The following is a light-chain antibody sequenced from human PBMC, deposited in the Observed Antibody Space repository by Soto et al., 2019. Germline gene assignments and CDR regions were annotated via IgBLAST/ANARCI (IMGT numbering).Light chain of an antibody. V-gene: IGLV1-44*01. Sequence: QSVLTQPPSASGTPGQRVTISCSGSSSNIGSNTVNWYQQFPGAAPRLLIYGNNQRPSGVPDRFSGSKSGTSASLAISWLQSEDEADYDCAAWDDRLLVPVFGGGTQLTVL. CDR2: GNN. CDR3: AAWDDRLLVPV. J-gene: IGLJ3*02. CDR1: SSNIGSNT.